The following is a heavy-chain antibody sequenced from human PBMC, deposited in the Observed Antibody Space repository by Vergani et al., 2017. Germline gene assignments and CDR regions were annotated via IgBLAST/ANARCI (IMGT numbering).Heavy chain of an antibody. D-gene: IGHD2-8*02. CDR3: VRTEYCTGIACNTRFDS. CDR2: IDEYGNRA. Sequence: ELQLVESGGGSVQSGGSLRLSSVASGFSFNTYLMHWVRQVPGKGLMWVARIDEYGNRATYGEFLTGRFTISRDNAKNTVFLQMNNLRADDAGVYYCVRTEYCTGIACNTRFDSWVQGALVTVSS. J-gene: IGHJ5*01. CDR1: GFSFNTYL. V-gene: IGHV3-74*03.